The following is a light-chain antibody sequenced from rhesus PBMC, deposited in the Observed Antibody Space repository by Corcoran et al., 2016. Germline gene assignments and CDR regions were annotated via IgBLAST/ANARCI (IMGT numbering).Light chain of an antibody. J-gene: IGKJ2*01. CDR3: QHSFGPPYS. Sequence: DIQMTQSPSSLSASVGDRVTIPCRASEDLKDSLNWYPQQPGKAPDHLIYKAYTLRSGVPSRFSGSGYGTDYTLTISGLQSEDVASYFCQHSFGPPYSFGQGTRVEFK. CDR2: KAY. CDR1: EDLKDS. V-gene: IGKV1-74*01.